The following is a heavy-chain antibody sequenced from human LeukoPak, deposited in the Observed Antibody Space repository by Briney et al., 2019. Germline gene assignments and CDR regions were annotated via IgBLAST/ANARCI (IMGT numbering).Heavy chain of an antibody. CDR2: VYYSGKT. J-gene: IGHJ3*02. V-gene: IGHV4-59*11. Sequence: SETLSLTCTVSGGSISGHYWSWVRQPPGKGLEWIGYVYYSGKTYYSSSLRSRVTISVDTSKTHFSLKLTSVTAADTALYYCARLLDNDSSGDPDTFDMWGQGTMVTVSS. CDR3: ARLLDNDSSGDPDTFDM. CDR1: GGSISGHY. D-gene: IGHD3-22*01.